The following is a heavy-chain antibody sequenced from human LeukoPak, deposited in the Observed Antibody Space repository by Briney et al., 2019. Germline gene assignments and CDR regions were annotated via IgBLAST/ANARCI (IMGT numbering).Heavy chain of an antibody. CDR1: GGTFSSYA. CDR3: ARSGDCYFGCDWFDP. Sequence: SVKVSCKASGGTFSSYAISWVRQAPGQGLEWMGGIIPIFGTANYAQKFQGRVTITADESTSTAYMELSSLRSEDTAVYYCARSGDCYFGCDWFDPWGQGTLVTVSS. V-gene: IGHV1-69*13. D-gene: IGHD2-21*02. J-gene: IGHJ5*02. CDR2: IIPIFGTA.